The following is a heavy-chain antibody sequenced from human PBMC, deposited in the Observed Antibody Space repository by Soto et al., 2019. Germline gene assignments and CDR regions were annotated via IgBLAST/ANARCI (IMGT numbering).Heavy chain of an antibody. CDR3: ARDVSVGATYLAWYFDL. Sequence: QVHLVQSGAEVKKPGSSVKVSCKASGGTFSSYAISWVRQAPGQGLEWMGGIIPIFGTANYAQKFQGRVTITADESTSTAYMELSSLRSEDTAVYYCARDVSVGATYLAWYFDLWGRGTLVTVSS. D-gene: IGHD1-26*01. CDR2: IIPIFGTA. J-gene: IGHJ2*01. CDR1: GGTFSSYA. V-gene: IGHV1-69*01.